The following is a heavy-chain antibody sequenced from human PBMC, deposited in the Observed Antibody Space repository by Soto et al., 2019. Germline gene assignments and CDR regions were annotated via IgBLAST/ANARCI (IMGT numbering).Heavy chain of an antibody. CDR2: MNPNSGNT. Sequence: GASVKVSCKASGYTFTSYDINWVRQATGQGLEWMGWMNPNSGNTGYAQKFQGRVTISVDTSKKQISLIMSSVTAADTAVYYCARDRDHGDYDVTDLWGQGTLVTVSS. D-gene: IGHD3-3*01. CDR3: ARDRDHGDYDVTDL. V-gene: IGHV1-8*01. CDR1: GYTFTSYD. J-gene: IGHJ4*02.